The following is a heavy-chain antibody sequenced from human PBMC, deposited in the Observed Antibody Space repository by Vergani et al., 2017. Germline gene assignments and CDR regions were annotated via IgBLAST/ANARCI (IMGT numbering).Heavy chain of an antibody. V-gene: IGHV4-39*07. CDR2: IYTSGST. Sequence: QLQLQESGPGLVKPSETLSLTCTVSGGSISSSSYYWGWIRQPPGKGLEWIGSIYTSGSTNYNPSLKSRVTISVDTSKNQFSLKLSSVTAADTAVYYCARGGSGMLWRPFDYWGQGTLVTVSS. D-gene: IGHD3-16*01. CDR1: GGSISSSSYY. J-gene: IGHJ4*02. CDR3: ARGGSGMLWRPFDY.